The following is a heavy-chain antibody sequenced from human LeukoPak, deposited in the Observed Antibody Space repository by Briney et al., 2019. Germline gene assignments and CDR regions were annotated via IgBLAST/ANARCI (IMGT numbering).Heavy chain of an antibody. CDR2: IDWDDDR. CDR1: GFSLSTSGMC. D-gene: IGHD4-23*01. CDR3: ARASYDYGGNDFDY. Sequence: SGPTLVNPTQTLTLTCTFSGFSLSTSGMCVSWIRQPPGKALEWLARIDWDDDRYYSTSLKTRLTISKDPSKNQVVLTMTNMDPVDTATYYCARASYDYGGNDFDYWGQGTLVTVSS. J-gene: IGHJ4*02. V-gene: IGHV2-70*11.